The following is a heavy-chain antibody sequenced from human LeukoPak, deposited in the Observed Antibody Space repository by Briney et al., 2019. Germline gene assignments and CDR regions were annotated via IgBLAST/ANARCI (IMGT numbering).Heavy chain of an antibody. CDR2: INPNSGGT. CDR1: GYTFTGYY. Sequence: ASVKVSCKASGYTFTGYYMHWVRQAPGQGLEWMGWINPNSGGTNYAQKFQGRVTMTRDTSISTAYMELSRLRSDDTAVYYCARECHDSSGYYLTLDYWGQGTLVTVSS. CDR3: ARECHDSSGYYLTLDY. J-gene: IGHJ4*02. V-gene: IGHV1-2*02. D-gene: IGHD3-22*01.